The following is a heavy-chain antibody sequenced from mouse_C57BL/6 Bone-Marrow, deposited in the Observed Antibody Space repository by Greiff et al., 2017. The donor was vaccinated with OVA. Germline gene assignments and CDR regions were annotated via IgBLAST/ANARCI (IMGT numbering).Heavy chain of an antibody. CDR3: AIYGAY. CDR1: GYSITSGYY. Sequence: EVQLQQSGPGLVKPSQSLSLSCSVTGYSITSGYYWNWIRQFPGNKLEWMGYIRYDGSNNYNPSLKNRISITRDTSKNQFFLKLNSVTTEDTATYYCAIYGAYWGQGTLVTVSA. V-gene: IGHV3-6*01. D-gene: IGHD1-1*02. CDR2: IRYDGSN. J-gene: IGHJ3*01.